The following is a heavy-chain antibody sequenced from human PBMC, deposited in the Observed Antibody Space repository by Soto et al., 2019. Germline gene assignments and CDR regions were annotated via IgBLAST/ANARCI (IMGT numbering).Heavy chain of an antibody. D-gene: IGHD6-19*01. J-gene: IGHJ4*02. Sequence: PXESLTISRKGSGYSFTSYWIGLVRQMPGKGLEWMGIIYPGDSDTRYSPSFQGQVTISADKSISTAYLQWSSLKASDTAMYYCARRSWGSGWYYFDYWGQGTLVTVSS. CDR1: GYSFTSYW. CDR3: ARRSWGSGWYYFDY. CDR2: IYPGDSDT. V-gene: IGHV5-51*01.